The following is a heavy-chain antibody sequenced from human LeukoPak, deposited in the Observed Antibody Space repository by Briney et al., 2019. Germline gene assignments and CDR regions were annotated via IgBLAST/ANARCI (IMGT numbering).Heavy chain of an antibody. CDR1: GFTFSNYW. D-gene: IGHD2-15*01. CDR2: IKPDGSET. J-gene: IGHJ4*02. CDR3: ASEVVVVAATDY. Sequence: GGSLRLSCAASGFTFSNYWMSWVRQAPEKGLEWVANIKPDGSETYSVDSVKGRFTISRDNSKNTLYLQMNSLRAEDTAVYYCASEVVVVAATDYWGQGTLVTVSS. V-gene: IGHV3-7*01.